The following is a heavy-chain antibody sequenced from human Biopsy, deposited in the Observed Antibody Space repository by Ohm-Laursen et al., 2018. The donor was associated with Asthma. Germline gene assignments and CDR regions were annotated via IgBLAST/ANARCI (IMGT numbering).Heavy chain of an antibody. V-gene: IGHV1-69*13. J-gene: IGHJ3*02. Sequence: SVKVSCKASGGTFSRYAISWVRQAPGQGLEWMGGIIPIFGTSNYAQKFQGRVTFTADEPTSSAYMELSSLRSEDSAVYYCARTYYDFLTGQVNDAFAMWGQGTMVTVSS. CDR1: GGTFSRYA. D-gene: IGHD3-9*01. CDR3: ARTYYDFLTGQVNDAFAM. CDR2: IIPIFGTS.